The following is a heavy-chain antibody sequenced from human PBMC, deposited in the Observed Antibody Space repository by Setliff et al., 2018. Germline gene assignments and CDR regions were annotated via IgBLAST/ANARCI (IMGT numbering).Heavy chain of an antibody. CDR2: IYTSWST. CDR1: GDSISSRRNY. V-gene: IGHV4-61*09. D-gene: IGHD2-2*01. J-gene: IGHJ5*02. Sequence: PSETLSLTCTVSGDSISSRRNYWGWFRQPAGKELEWIGQIYTSWSTNYNPSLRSRVTISLDTSKNQFSLSPTSVTAGDTAVYYCARGPRGCSSDWAAWFDPWSQGILVTVSS. CDR3: ARGPRGCSSDWAAWFDP.